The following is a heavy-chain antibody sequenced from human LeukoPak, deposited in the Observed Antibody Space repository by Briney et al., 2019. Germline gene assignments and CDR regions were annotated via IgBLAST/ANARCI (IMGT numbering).Heavy chain of an antibody. CDR2: IYYSGST. J-gene: IGHJ5*02. CDR3: ARESSIAAAGFDP. Sequence: SETLSLTCTASGGSISSYYWSWIRQPPGKGLEWIGYIYYSGSTNYNPSLESRVTISVDTSKHQYSLKLSSVPAADTAVYYCARESSIAAAGFDPRGQGTLVTVSS. D-gene: IGHD6-6*01. CDR1: GGSISSYY. V-gene: IGHV4-59*01.